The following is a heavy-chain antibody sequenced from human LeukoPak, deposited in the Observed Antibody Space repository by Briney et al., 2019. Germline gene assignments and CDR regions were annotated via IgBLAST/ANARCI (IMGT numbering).Heavy chain of an antibody. V-gene: IGHV3-33*08. Sequence: GESLRLSCAASGFNFNSHGMHWVRQAPGKGLEWVAVIWYDGSNKYYADSVKGRFTISRDNSKNTLYLQMNSLRAEDTAVYYCARYGGYVDYWGQGTLVTVSS. J-gene: IGHJ4*02. CDR3: ARYGGYVDY. D-gene: IGHD4/OR15-4a*01. CDR2: IWYDGSNK. CDR1: GFNFNSHG.